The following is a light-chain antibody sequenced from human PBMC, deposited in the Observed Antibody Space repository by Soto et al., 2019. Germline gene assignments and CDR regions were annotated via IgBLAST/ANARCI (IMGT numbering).Light chain of an antibody. Sequence: EIVLTQSPATLSLSPGERATLSCRASQSVSSYLAWYQQKPCQAPRLLIYDASNRATGIPARFSGSGSGTDFILTISRLEPEDFGVYDCQQRSNWLLTFGGGNKVEIK. CDR1: QSVSSY. J-gene: IGKJ4*01. CDR3: QQRSNWLLT. V-gene: IGKV3-11*01. CDR2: DAS.